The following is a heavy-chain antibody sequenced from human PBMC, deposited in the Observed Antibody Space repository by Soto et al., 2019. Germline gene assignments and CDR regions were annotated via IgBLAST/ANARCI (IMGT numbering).Heavy chain of an antibody. V-gene: IGHV3-7*03. CDR1: GFTFSSYW. CDR2: IKQDGSEK. CDR3: ANSGQWLHSRLLYFDY. J-gene: IGHJ4*02. D-gene: IGHD5-12*01. Sequence: HPGGSLRLSCAASGFTFSSYWMSWVRQAPGKGLEWVANIKQDGSEKYYVDSVKGRFTISRDNAKNSLYLQMNSLRAEDTAVYYCANSGQWLHSRLLYFDYWGQGTLVTVSS.